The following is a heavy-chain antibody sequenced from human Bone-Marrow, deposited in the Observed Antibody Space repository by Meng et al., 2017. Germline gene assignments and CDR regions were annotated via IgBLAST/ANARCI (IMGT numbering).Heavy chain of an antibody. CDR1: GFTVSSYA. Sequence: QVQLVDSGGGGVQPGRSLRLSCAASGFTVSSYARHWVRQAPGTGLEWVAVISYDGSNKYYADSVKGRFTIARDNSKNTLYLQMNSLRAEDTAVYYCARDLIAAAESFGWFDPWGQGTLVTVSS. J-gene: IGHJ5*02. V-gene: IGHV3-30*04. CDR3: ARDLIAAAESFGWFDP. CDR2: ISYDGSNK. D-gene: IGHD6-13*01.